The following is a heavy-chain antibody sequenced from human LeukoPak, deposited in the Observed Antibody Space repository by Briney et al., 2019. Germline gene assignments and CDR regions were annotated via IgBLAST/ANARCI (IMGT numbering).Heavy chain of an antibody. CDR3: ARRYSSGRNWFDP. D-gene: IGHD6-19*01. CDR1: GVSISSTSYY. V-gene: IGHV4-39*01. J-gene: IGHJ5*02. CDR2: SYYSGST. Sequence: PSETLSLTCTVSGVSISSTSYYWVWIRQPPGKGLEWIGSSYYSGSTYFNPSLKSRVTISIDASKNQFSLKLSSVTAADTAVYFCARRYSSGRNWFDPWGQGTLVTVSS.